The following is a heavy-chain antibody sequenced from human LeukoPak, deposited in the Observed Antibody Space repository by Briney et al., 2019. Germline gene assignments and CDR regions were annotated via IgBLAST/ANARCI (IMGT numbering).Heavy chain of an antibody. D-gene: IGHD4-17*01. Sequence: PGGSLRLSCAASGFTFSRYWMHWVRQAPGKGLMWVSRISPDGSTTLYADSVKGRFTISRDNAKNTLYLQMNSLRAEDTAVYYCARVSDYGDYLWYFDLWGRGTLVTVSS. V-gene: IGHV3-74*03. CDR3: ARVSDYGDYLWYFDL. CDR2: ISPDGSTT. J-gene: IGHJ2*01. CDR1: GFTFSRYW.